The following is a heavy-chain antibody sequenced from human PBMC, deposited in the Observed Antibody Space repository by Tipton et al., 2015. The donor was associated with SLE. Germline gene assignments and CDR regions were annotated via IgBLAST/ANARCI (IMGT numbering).Heavy chain of an antibody. CDR2: IDYSGST. D-gene: IGHD5-18*01. CDR3: ARENSYVFDY. J-gene: IGHJ4*02. V-gene: IGHV4-31*03. Sequence: TLSLTCTVSGGSVNTGAYYWTWIRQYPGKGLEWIGYIDYSGSTFYNPSLKSRITISLDTSKNQFSLRLNSMTAADTAVFYCARENSYVFDYRGQGTLLPVPS. CDR1: GGSVNTGAYY.